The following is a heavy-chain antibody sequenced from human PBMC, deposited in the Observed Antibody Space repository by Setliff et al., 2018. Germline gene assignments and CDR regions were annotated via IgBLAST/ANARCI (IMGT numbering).Heavy chain of an antibody. V-gene: IGHV4-39*01. Sequence: PSETLSLTCTVSGGSISNSNYFWGWIRQPPGKGLEWIGSVSYTGSTYYNPSLKSRVTISVDTSKNQVSLKLSSVTASDTAVDYCARLREDNYWNYRGLKQAAYSFDNWGQEALVTVSS. CDR2: VSYTGST. CDR1: GGSISNSNYF. CDR3: ARLREDNYWNYRGLKQAAYSFDN. D-gene: IGHD1-7*01. J-gene: IGHJ4*02.